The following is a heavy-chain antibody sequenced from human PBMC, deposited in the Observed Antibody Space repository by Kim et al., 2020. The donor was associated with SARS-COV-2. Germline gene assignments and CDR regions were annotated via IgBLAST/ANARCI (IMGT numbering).Heavy chain of an antibody. J-gene: IGHJ3*02. CDR3: ARVTPRGAFDI. CDR1: GFTFSSYE. CDR2: ISNSGDTI. V-gene: IGHV3-48*03. Sequence: GGSLRLSCAASGFTFSSYEMSWVRQAPGKGLEWISYISNSGDTIYYADSVKGRFTISRDNAKNSLYLQMNSLRAEDTAVYYCARVTPRGAFDIWGQGTTV.